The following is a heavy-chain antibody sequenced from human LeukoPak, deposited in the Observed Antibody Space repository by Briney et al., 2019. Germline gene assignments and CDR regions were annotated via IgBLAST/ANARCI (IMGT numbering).Heavy chain of an antibody. J-gene: IGHJ6*03. CDR1: GYTFSSYD. CDR3: ARALSWTTDSYYYMDV. D-gene: IGHD4-17*01. V-gene: IGHV1-8*01. CDR2: MNPNSGNT. Sequence: GASVKLSCNASGYTFSSYDINWVRQATGQGLEWMGWMNPNSGNTGNAQKFQGRVTMTRNSSITTAYMELSSRRSEDTAVYYCARALSWTTDSYYYMDVWGKGTTVTVS.